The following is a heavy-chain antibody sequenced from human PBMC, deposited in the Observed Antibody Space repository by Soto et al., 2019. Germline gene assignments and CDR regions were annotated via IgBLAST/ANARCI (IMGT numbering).Heavy chain of an antibody. J-gene: IGHJ6*02. CDR2: TYYRSKWYY. CDR3: ATGMLVRGHDYVDV. Sequence: SQTLSLTCVISGDSVTGNTAGWNWIRQSPSRGLEWLGRTYYRSKWYYDYAGSVKGRMTINPDSSRNQFSLQLNSVSPEDTAVYYCATGMLVRGHDYVDVWGQGTTVTVSS. CDR1: GDSVTGNTAG. D-gene: IGHD3-10*01. V-gene: IGHV6-1*01.